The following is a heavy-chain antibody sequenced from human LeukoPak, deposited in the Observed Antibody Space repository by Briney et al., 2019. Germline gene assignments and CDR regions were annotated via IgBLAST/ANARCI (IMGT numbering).Heavy chain of an antibody. J-gene: IGHJ3*01. D-gene: IGHD2-2*01. CDR2: ITAGGAGT. Sequence: GGSLRLSCAASGFTFSDYYMSWIRQAPGKGLEWVSSITAGGAGTYYADSLKGRFTISRDNSKNTLYLQMDSLRAEDTAVYYCAKVPGQIVALPAGDDAFDVWGQGTMVTVSS. V-gene: IGHV3-23*01. CDR3: AKVPGQIVALPAGDDAFDV. CDR1: GFTFSDYY.